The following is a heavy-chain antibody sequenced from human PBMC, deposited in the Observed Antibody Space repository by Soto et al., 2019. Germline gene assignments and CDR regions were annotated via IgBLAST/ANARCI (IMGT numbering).Heavy chain of an antibody. CDR2: ISGSGSNT. D-gene: IGHD2-15*01. V-gene: IGHV3-23*01. CDR3: AKGGRFSGSKPIDY. CDR1: GFTFNSYA. J-gene: IGHJ4*02. Sequence: PGGSLRLSCAASGFTFNSYAMTWVRQAPGKGLEWVSAISGSGSNTYHADSVEGRFTISRDNSKNTLYLQMNSLRAEDTAVYYCAKGGRFSGSKPIDYWGQGTLVTVSS.